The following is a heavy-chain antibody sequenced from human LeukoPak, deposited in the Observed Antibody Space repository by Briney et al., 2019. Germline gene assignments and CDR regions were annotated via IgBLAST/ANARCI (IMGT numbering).Heavy chain of an antibody. CDR3: AKDQGKGGYHFPLDP. Sequence: GGSLRLSCVASGFIFDDYGMHWVRQSPVRGLEWVSAITWNSDSLDYTDSVEGRFTISRDNVKNSLYLEMNSLTTENSALYFCAKDQGKGGYHFPLDPWGPGTLVTVSA. CDR1: GFIFDDYG. CDR2: ITWNSDSL. D-gene: IGHD3-22*01. V-gene: IGHV3-9*01. J-gene: IGHJ5*02.